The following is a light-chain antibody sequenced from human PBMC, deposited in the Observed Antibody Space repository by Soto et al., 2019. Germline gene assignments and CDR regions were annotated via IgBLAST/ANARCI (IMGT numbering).Light chain of an antibody. CDR1: SSDVGGSNY. J-gene: IGLJ3*02. CDR2: DVN. V-gene: IGLV2-14*03. Sequence: QSVLTQPASVSGSPGQSITISCTGTSSDVGGSNYVSWYQQHPGRAPKLLLYDVNIRPSGVSNRFSGSKSGNTASLTISGLQAEDEADYHCSSYTSTRGVFGGGTKLTVL. CDR3: SSYTSTRGV.